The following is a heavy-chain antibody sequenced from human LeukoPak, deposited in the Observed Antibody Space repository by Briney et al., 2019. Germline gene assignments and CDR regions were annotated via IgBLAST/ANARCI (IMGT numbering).Heavy chain of an antibody. CDR3: ARGIAVVVAATSNWFDP. CDR2: ISYDGSNK. CDR1: GFTFSSYA. Sequence: GGSLRLSCAASGFTFSSYAIHWVRQAPGKGLEWVAVISYDGSNKNYADSVKGRFTISRDNSKNTVYLQMNSLRAEDTAVYYCARGIAVVVAATSNWFDPWGQGTLVTVSS. V-gene: IGHV3-30-3*01. D-gene: IGHD2-15*01. J-gene: IGHJ5*02.